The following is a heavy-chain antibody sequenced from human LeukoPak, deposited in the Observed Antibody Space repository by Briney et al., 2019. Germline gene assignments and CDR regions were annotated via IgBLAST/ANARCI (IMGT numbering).Heavy chain of an antibody. CDR2: INHSGST. CDR1: GGSFSGYY. CDR3: ARAGYSSSGLFDY. D-gene: IGHD6-6*01. J-gene: IGHJ4*02. V-gene: IGHV4-34*01. Sequence: ETLSLTCAVYGGSFSGYYWSWIRQPPGKGLEWIGEINHSGSTNYNPSLKSRVTISVDTSKNQFSLKVSSVTAADTAVYYCARAGYSSSGLFDYWGQGTQVTVSS.